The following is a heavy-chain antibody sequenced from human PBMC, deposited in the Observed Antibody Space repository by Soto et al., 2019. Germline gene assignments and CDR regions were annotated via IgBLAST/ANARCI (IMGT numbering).Heavy chain of an antibody. Sequence: KPSETLSLTCTVSGGSISSSSYYWGWIRQPPGKGLEWIGSIYYSGSTYYNPSLKSRVTISVDTSKNQFSLKLSSVTAADTAVYYCAILGHNLDWLLVVDYWGPGPLVTVSS. J-gene: IGHJ4*02. CDR2: IYYSGST. V-gene: IGHV4-39*01. D-gene: IGHD3-9*01. CDR1: GGSISSSSYY. CDR3: AILGHNLDWLLVVDY.